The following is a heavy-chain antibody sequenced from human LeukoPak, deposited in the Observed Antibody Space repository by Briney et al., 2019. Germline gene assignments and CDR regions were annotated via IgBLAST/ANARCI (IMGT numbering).Heavy chain of an antibody. V-gene: IGHV1-69*06. CDR1: GGTFSSYA. D-gene: IGHD2-2*01. J-gene: IGHJ4*02. CDR2: IIPIFGKA. CDR3: AVVPAAIGPNYGDYEDY. Sequence: ASVKVSCKASGGTFSSYAISWVRQAPGQGLEWMGGIIPIFGKANYAQKFQGRVTITADKSTSTAYMELSSLRSEHTAVYYCAVVPAAIGPNYGDYEDYWGQGTLVTVSS.